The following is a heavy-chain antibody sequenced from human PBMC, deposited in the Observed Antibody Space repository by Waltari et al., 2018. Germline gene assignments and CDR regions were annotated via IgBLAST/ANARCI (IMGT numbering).Heavy chain of an antibody. V-gene: IGHV4-4*07. Sequence: QVQLQESGPPLVEPWETLSLTCTVSGVSVTDYYWSWLRQPAGKGLEFIGRIYTRGSSDYNPSLKSRATVSMDKSKNQFSLQLTSVTAADTAIYYCARGYSDYGGEYFQHWGQGTPVSVSS. D-gene: IGHD4-17*01. J-gene: IGHJ1*01. CDR3: ARGYSDYGGEYFQH. CDR2: IYTRGSS. CDR1: GVSVTDYY.